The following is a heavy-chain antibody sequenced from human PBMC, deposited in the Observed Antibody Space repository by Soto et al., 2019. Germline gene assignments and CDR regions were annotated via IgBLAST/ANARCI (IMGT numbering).Heavy chain of an antibody. CDR3: ARDTSSWCDY. CDR2: ISSSSTYI. Sequence: PGGSLRLSCAASGFTFSNYNMNWVRQAPGKGLEWVSSISSSSTYIYYADSLKGRFTISRDNAKNSLYLQMNSLRAEDTAVYYCARDTSSWCDYWGQGTLVTVSS. V-gene: IGHV3-21*01. J-gene: IGHJ4*02. CDR1: GFTFSNYN. D-gene: IGHD6-13*01.